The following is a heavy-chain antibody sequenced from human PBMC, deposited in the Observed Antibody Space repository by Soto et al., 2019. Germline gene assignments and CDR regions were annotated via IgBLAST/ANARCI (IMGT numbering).Heavy chain of an antibody. CDR1: GGSFSGYY. CDR3: ARMAGPWYFDL. CDR2: INHSGSS. J-gene: IGHJ2*01. V-gene: IGHV4-34*01. Sequence: ADTLSLTCAVYGGSFSGYYWTWIRQPPGKGLEWIGEINHSGSSNYNPPLKSRVTMSLDTSRNQFSLSLNSVTAADTAVYYCARMAGPWYFDLWGRGTLVTVSS.